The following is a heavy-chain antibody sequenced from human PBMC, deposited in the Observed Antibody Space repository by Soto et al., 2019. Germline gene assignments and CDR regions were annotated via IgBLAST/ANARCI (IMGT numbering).Heavy chain of an antibody. Sequence: QVQLQESGPGLVKPSETLSLTCTVSGGSVSSGSYYWSWIRQPPGKGLEWIGYIYYSGSTNYNPSLKSRVTISVDTSKNQFSLKLSSVTAADTAVYCCAAWGMVRGVIITSHGPIDYWGQGTLVTVSS. CDR3: AAWGMVRGVIITSHGPIDY. CDR1: GGSVSSGSYY. CDR2: IYYSGST. V-gene: IGHV4-61*01. D-gene: IGHD3-10*01. J-gene: IGHJ4*02.